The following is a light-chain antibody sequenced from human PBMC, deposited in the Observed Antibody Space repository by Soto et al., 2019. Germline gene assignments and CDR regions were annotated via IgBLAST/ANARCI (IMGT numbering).Light chain of an antibody. CDR3: QQRSSWRVT. CDR2: DAS. Sequence: EIVLTQFPATLSLSPGERATLSCRASQSVSTFLAWYQQKPGQAPRLVVYDASKRATGIPARFSGSGSGTDFTLTISSLEPEEFAVYYCQQRSSWRVTFGGGTKVEIK. CDR1: QSVSTF. V-gene: IGKV3-11*01. J-gene: IGKJ4*01.